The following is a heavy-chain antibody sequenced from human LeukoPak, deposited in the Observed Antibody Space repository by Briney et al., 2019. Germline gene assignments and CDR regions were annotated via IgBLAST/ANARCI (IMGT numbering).Heavy chain of an antibody. Sequence: SVKVSCKASGGTFSSYAISWVRQAPGQGLEWMGGIIPIFGTANYAQKFQGRITITTDESTSTAYMELSSLRSEDTAVYYCARRLKQDATKTFDYWGQGTLVTVSS. CDR2: IIPIFGTA. J-gene: IGHJ4*02. D-gene: IGHD5-12*01. V-gene: IGHV1-69*05. CDR3: ARRLKQDATKTFDY. CDR1: GGTFSSYA.